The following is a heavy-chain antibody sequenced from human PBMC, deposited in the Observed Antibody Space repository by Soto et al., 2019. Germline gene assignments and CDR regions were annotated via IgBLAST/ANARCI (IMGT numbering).Heavy chain of an antibody. V-gene: IGHV4-59*01. CDR1: GGSISSYY. J-gene: IGHJ4*02. D-gene: IGHD6-13*01. CDR2: IYYSGST. Sequence: SETLSLTCTVSGGSISSYYWSWIRQPPGKGLEWIGYIYYSGSTNYNPSLKSRVTISVDTSKNQFSLKLSSVTAADTAVYYRARDRENSSSWYRVFDYWGQGTLVTVSS. CDR3: ARDRENSSSWYRVFDY.